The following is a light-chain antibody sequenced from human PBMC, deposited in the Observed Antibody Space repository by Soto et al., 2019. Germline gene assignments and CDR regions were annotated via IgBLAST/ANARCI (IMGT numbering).Light chain of an antibody. CDR1: QSVSSY. CDR3: QQRSNWLLT. CDR2: DAS. V-gene: IGKV3-11*01. Sequence: EIVLTQSPATLSFSPGERCTLSCRASQSVSSYLAWYQQKPGQAPRLLIYDASNRATGIPARFSGSGSGTDFTLTISSLEPEDFAVYYCQQRSNWLLTFGGGTKVDIK. J-gene: IGKJ4*01.